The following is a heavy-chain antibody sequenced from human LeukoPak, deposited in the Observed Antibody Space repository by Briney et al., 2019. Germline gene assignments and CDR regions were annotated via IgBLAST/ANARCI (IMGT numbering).Heavy chain of an antibody. D-gene: IGHD5-18*01. CDR3: ATDSGYDPGYSYGPDY. J-gene: IGHJ4*02. V-gene: IGHV1-69*04. CDR2: IIPILGIA. CDR1: GGTFSSYA. Sequence: ASVKVPCKASGGTFSSYAISWVRQAPGQGLEWMGRIIPILGIANYAQKFQGRVTITADKSTSTAYMELSSLRSEDTAVYYCATDSGYDPGYSYGPDYWGQGTLVTVSS.